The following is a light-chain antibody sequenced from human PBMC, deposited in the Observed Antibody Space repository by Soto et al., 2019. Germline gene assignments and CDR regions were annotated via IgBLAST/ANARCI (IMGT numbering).Light chain of an antibody. V-gene: IGLV2-14*01. CDR1: NSDVGGYNY. CDR3: SSYTSSSTRV. Sequence: QSALTQPASVSGSPGQSITISCTGTNSDVGGYNYVSWYQQHPGKAPKFMIYEVSNRPSGISSRFSGSKSGNTASLTISGLQAEDEADYYCSSYTSSSTRVFGTGTKVTVL. J-gene: IGLJ1*01. CDR2: EVS.